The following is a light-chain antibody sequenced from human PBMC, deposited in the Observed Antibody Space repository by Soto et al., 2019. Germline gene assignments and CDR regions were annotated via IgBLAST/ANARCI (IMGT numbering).Light chain of an antibody. J-gene: IGLJ2*01. Sequence: QSALTQPPSASGSPGQSVTISCTGTSSDVGGYNYVSWYQQHPGKAPKLMIYEVSKRPSGVPDRFSGSKSGNTGSRTVSGLQEEDECEYYCNTYKGGNNVGFGGGAKVTVL. CDR3: NTYKGGNNVG. V-gene: IGLV2-8*01. CDR2: EVS. CDR1: SSDVGGYNY.